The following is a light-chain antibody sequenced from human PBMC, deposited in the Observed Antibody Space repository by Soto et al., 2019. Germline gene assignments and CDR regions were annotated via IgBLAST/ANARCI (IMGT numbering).Light chain of an antibody. CDR3: QQYNNWPPPLT. CDR1: HSVSSN. V-gene: IGKV3-15*01. CDR2: GAS. J-gene: IGKJ4*01. Sequence: EIVLTQSPATLSVSPGARATLSCRASHSVSSNLAWYQQKPVQAPMLLIYGASTSATGIPARFSGSGSGSEFTLTISTPPSEDFAVYYCQQYNNWPPPLTFGGGTKVEIK.